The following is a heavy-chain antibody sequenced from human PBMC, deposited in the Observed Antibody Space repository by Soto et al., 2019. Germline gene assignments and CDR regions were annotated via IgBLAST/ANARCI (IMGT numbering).Heavy chain of an antibody. CDR3: ARDGPQSFDS. CDR2: VYYSGST. CDR1: GDPMTGYY. J-gene: IGHJ4*02. Sequence: QVQLQESGPGLVKPSETLSLTCEVSGDPMTGYYWAWIRLPPGKGLEWIGHVYYSGSTNYNPSLGSRLTISVDTARGHFSLRLRSVTPADTAVYFCARDGPQSFDSWGQGILVTVSS. V-gene: IGHV4-59*01.